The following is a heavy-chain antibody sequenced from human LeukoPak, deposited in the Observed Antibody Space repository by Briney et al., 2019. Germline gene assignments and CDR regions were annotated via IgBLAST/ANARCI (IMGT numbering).Heavy chain of an antibody. CDR2: ISYDGSNK. CDR1: GFTFSRYG. Sequence: GGSLRLSCAASGFTFSRYGMHWVRQTPGKGLEWVAVISYDGSNKYYADSVKGRFTISRDNSKNTLYLQMNSLRAEDTAMYYCARDRGYCSVGNCYYFDYWGQGTLATVSS. CDR3: ARDRGYCSVGNCYYFDY. J-gene: IGHJ4*02. D-gene: IGHD2-15*01. V-gene: IGHV3-30-3*01.